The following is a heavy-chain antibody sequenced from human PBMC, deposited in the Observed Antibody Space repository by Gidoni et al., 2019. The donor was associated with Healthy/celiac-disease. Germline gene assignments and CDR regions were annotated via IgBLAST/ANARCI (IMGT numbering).Heavy chain of an antibody. CDR2: ISAYNGNT. CDR3: ARGPALDIVVVVAAGGAFDI. V-gene: IGHV1-18*01. J-gene: IGHJ3*02. D-gene: IGHD2-15*01. Sequence: QVQLVQSGAEVKKPGASVKVSCKASGYTFTSYGISWVRQAPGQGLEWMGWISAYNGNTNYEQKLQGRVTMTTDTSTSTAYMELRSLRSDDTAVYYCARGPALDIVVVVAAGGAFDIWGQGKWSPSLQ. CDR1: GYTFTSYG.